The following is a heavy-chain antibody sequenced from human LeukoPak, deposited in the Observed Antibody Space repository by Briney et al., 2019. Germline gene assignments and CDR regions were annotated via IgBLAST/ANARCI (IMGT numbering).Heavy chain of an antibody. CDR2: INRSGST. Sequence: SETLSLTCAVYGGSFSDYYWSWIRQPPGKGLEWIGKINRSGSTNYNPSLKSRVTISVDTSKNQFSLKLSSVTAADTAVYYCAVQRMTGDLSYWGQGTLVTVSS. CDR1: GGSFSDYY. J-gene: IGHJ4*02. CDR3: AVQRMTGDLSY. V-gene: IGHV4-34*01. D-gene: IGHD7-27*01.